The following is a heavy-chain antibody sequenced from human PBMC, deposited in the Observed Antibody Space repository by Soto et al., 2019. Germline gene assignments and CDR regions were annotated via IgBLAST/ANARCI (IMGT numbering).Heavy chain of an antibody. CDR1: GISVSDYW. CDR2: IKQDGSEI. D-gene: IGHD6-19*01. CDR3: VAGIGWLPDQ. Sequence: GGSLSLSSVASGISVSDYWMNWVRQTPGKGLEWVANIKQDGSEIYSVDSVKGRFTISRDNAKNSLYLQMNSLRAEDTAVYYCVAGIGWLPDQWGQGTLVTVSS. J-gene: IGHJ4*02. V-gene: IGHV3-7*05.